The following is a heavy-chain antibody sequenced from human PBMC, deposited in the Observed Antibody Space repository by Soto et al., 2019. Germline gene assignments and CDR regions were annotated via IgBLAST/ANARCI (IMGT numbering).Heavy chain of an antibody. D-gene: IGHD4-4*01. Sequence: SETLSLTCTVSGGAISSYYWSWIRKPAGKGLEWIGRIHSSGSPNYNPSLKRRVTMSVDTSKNQSSLKMSSVTASDTAVYYCASLPTVSSSAFWGQGILVTVSS. CDR2: IHSSGSP. J-gene: IGHJ4*02. CDR1: GGAISSYY. CDR3: ASLPTVSSSAF. V-gene: IGHV4-4*07.